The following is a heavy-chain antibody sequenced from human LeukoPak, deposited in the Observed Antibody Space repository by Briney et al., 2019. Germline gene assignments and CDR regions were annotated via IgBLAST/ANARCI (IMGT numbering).Heavy chain of an antibody. CDR3: ARGGAVAGTGGYYYGMDV. D-gene: IGHD6-19*01. CDR2: ISAYNGNT. J-gene: IGHJ6*02. CDR1: GYTFTSYA. Sequence: ASVKVSCTASGYTFTSYAISWVRQAPGQGLEWMGWISAYNGNTNYAQKLQGRVTMTTDTSTSTAYMELRSLRSDDTAVYYCARGGAVAGTGGYYYGMDVWGQGTTVTVSS. V-gene: IGHV1-18*01.